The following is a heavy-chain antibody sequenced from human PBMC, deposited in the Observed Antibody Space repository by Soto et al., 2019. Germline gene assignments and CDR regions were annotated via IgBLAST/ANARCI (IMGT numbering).Heavy chain of an antibody. CDR3: ARATGLRFLEWLRVPGYYMDV. V-gene: IGHV3-7*01. Sequence: EVQLVESGGGLVQPGGSLRLSCAASGFTFSSYWMSWVRQAPGKGLEWVANIKQDGSEKYYVDSVKGRFTISRDNAKNSLYLQMNSLRAEDTAVYYCARATGLRFLEWLRVPGYYMDVWGKGTTVTVSS. CDR1: GFTFSSYW. D-gene: IGHD3-3*01. CDR2: IKQDGSEK. J-gene: IGHJ6*03.